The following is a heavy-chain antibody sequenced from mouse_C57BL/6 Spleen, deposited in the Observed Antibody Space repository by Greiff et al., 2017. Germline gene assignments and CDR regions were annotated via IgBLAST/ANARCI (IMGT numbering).Heavy chain of an antibody. CDR2: IRLKSDNYAT. J-gene: IGHJ2*01. D-gene: IGHD1-1*01. CDR3: TGGSRWYFDY. Sequence: DVKLQESGGGLVQPGGSMKLSCVASGFTFSNYWMNWVRQSPEKGLEWVAQIRLKSDNYATHYAESVKGRFTISRDDSKSSVYLQMNNLRAEDTGIYYCTGGSRWYFDYWGQGTTLTVSS. V-gene: IGHV6-3*01. CDR1: GFTFSNYW.